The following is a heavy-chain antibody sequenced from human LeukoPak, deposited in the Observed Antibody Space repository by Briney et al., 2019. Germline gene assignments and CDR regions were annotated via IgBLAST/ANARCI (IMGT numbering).Heavy chain of an antibody. J-gene: IGHJ4*02. CDR1: GGSISSGGYS. CDR3: ATVDTEIWYFDH. D-gene: IGHD5-18*01. CDR2: IYHSGST. Sequence: SQTLSLTCAVSGGSISSGGYSWSWIRQPPGKGLEWIGYIYHSGSTYYNPSLKSRVTISVDRSKNQFSLKLSSVTAADTAVYYCATVDTEIWYFDHWGQGTLVTVSS. V-gene: IGHV4-30-2*01.